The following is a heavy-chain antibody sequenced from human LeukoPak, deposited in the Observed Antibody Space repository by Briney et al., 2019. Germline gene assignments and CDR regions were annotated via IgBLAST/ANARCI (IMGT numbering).Heavy chain of an antibody. CDR2: IYYSGST. D-gene: IGHD3-22*01. Sequence: SETLSLTCTVSGGSISSSSYYWGWIRQPPGKGLEWIGSIYYSGSTYYNPSLKSRVTISVDTSKNQFSLKLSSVTAADTAVYYCARLYYYDSSGYYYLWYFDYWGQGTLVTVSS. CDR1: GGSISSSSYY. V-gene: IGHV4-39*01. CDR3: ARLYYYDSSGYYYLWYFDY. J-gene: IGHJ4*02.